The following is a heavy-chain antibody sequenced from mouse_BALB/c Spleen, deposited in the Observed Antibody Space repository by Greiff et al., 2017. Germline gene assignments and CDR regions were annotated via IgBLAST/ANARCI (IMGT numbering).Heavy chain of an antibody. V-gene: IGHV1S137*01. CDR3: AREGLRNAMDY. CDR2: ISTYYGDA. CDR1: GYTFTDYA. J-gene: IGHJ4*01. Sequence: VQLQQSGAELVRPGVSVKISCKGSGYTFTDYAMLWVKQSHAKSLEWIGVISTYYGDASYNQKFKGKATMTVDKSSSTAYMELARLTSEDSAIYYCAREGLRNAMDYWGQGTSVTVSS. D-gene: IGHD2-2*01.